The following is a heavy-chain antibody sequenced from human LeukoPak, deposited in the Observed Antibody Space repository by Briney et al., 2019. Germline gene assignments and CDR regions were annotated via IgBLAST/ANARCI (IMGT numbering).Heavy chain of an antibody. D-gene: IGHD6-19*01. CDR2: IWCDGSNK. Sequence: GGSLRLSCAASGFTFSSYGMHWVRQAPGKGLEWVAVIWCDGSNKYYADSVKGRFTISRDNSKNTLYLQMNSLRAEDTAVYYCARERAVAGTLDYWGQGTLVTVSS. CDR1: GFTFSSYG. CDR3: ARERAVAGTLDY. J-gene: IGHJ4*02. V-gene: IGHV3-33*01.